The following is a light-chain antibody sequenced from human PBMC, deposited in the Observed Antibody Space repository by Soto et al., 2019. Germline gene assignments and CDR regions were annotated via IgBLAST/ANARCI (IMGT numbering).Light chain of an antibody. CDR2: SNN. CDR3: AAWDASLNGLVV. J-gene: IGLJ2*01. Sequence: QSVLTQPPSASGTPGQRVTISCSGSSSNIGSNTVNWYQQLPGTAPKLLIYSNNQRPSGVPDRFSGSKSGTSASLAISGLQSDDEADYYCAAWDASLNGLVVFGGGTKLTVL. V-gene: IGLV1-44*01. CDR1: SSNIGSNT.